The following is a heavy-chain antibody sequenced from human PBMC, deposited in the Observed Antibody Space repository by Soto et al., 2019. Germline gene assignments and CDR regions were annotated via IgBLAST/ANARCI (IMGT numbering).Heavy chain of an antibody. D-gene: IGHD3-10*01. CDR1: GFTFSSYS. V-gene: IGHV3-21*01. CDR2: ISSSSYI. Sequence: GGSLRLSCAASGFTFSSYSMNWVRQAPGKGLEWVSSISSSSYIDYAYSVKGRFTISRDNAKNSLYLHMNSLRAEDTAVYYCARGGAPLLWFGELTKSGMDVWGQGTTVTVSS. J-gene: IGHJ6*02. CDR3: ARGGAPLLWFGELTKSGMDV.